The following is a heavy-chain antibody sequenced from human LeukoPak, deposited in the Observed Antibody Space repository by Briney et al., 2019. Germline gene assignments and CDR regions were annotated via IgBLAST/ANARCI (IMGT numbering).Heavy chain of an antibody. CDR3: ARIVELSFDV. V-gene: IGHV3-7*03. CDR2: IKQDGSVK. CDR1: GFIFRDYW. Sequence: PGGSLRLSCAASGFIFRDYWMTWVRQAPGKGLEWVADIKQDGSVKSYVDSVKGRLTISRDNAKNSLYLQMNSPRAEDTAVYYCARIVELSFDVWGQGTTVTVPP. J-gene: IGHJ3*01. D-gene: IGHD1-26*01.